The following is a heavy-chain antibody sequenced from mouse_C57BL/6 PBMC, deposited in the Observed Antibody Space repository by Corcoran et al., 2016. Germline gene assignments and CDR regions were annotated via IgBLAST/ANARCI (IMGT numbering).Heavy chain of an antibody. CDR3: ARRGYYGSSYYFDY. D-gene: IGHD1-1*01. V-gene: IGHV9-3*01. Sequence: QIQLVQSGPELKKPGETVKISCKASGYTFTTYGMSWVKQAPGKGLKWMGWINTYSGVPTYADDFKGRFAFSLETSASTAYLQINNLKNEDTATYICARRGYYGSSYYFDYWGQGTTLTVSS. J-gene: IGHJ2*01. CDR2: INTYSGVP. CDR1: GYTFTTYG.